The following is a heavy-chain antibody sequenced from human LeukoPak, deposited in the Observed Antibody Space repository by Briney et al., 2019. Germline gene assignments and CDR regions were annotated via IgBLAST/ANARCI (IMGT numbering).Heavy chain of an antibody. J-gene: IGHJ4*02. CDR3: ARDPGSNYVYFDY. D-gene: IGHD1-26*01. CDR1: GGSISSHY. V-gene: IGHV4-4*07. CDR2: IHTSGIT. Sequence: SETLSLTCTVSGGSISSHYWSWIRQPAGKGLEYIGRIHTSGITNYNPSLKIRVTMSGDTSKNQFSLKLSSVTAADSAVYYCARDPGSNYVYFDYCGQGSLVTVPS.